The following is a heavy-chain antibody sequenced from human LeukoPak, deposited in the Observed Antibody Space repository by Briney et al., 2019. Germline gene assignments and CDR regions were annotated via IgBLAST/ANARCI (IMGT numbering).Heavy chain of an antibody. CDR1: GFTFSSYA. CDR2: ISYDGSNK. J-gene: IGHJ6*02. CDR3: ARSLLGPYGMDV. D-gene: IGHD2-8*02. Sequence: GGSLRLSCAASGFTFSSYAMHWVRQAPGKGLEWVAVISYDGSNKYYADSVKGRFTISRDNSKNTLYLQMNSLRAEDTAVYYCARSLLGPYGMDVWGQGTTVTVSS. V-gene: IGHV3-30-3*01.